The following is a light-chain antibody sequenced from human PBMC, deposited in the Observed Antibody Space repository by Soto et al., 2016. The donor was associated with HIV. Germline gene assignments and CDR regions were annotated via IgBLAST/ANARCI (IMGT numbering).Light chain of an antibody. Sequence: DIQMTQSPSTPSASVGDRVTITCRASQNIGVGLAWFQQKPGKAPNMLIYKASSLESGVPSRFSGSGSGADFTLSISSLQPDDFATYYCQQYQSYPWAFGQGTKVEIK. CDR3: QQYQSYPWA. V-gene: IGKV1-5*03. J-gene: IGKJ1*01. CDR2: KAS. CDR1: QNIGVG.